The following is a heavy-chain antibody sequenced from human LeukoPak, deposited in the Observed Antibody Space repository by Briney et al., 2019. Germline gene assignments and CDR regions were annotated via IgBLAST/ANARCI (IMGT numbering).Heavy chain of an antibody. V-gene: IGHV3-74*01. CDR1: GFTFSSYW. D-gene: IGHD3-22*01. J-gene: IGHJ4*02. CDR2: IISDGSST. Sequence: GGSLRLSCAASGFTFSSYWMHWVPQAPGKGLVWVSRIISDGSSTSYADSVKGRFTISRDNAKNTLYLQMNSLRAEDTAVYYCARDCSSGYYVDYWGQGTLVTVSS. CDR3: ARDCSSGYYVDY.